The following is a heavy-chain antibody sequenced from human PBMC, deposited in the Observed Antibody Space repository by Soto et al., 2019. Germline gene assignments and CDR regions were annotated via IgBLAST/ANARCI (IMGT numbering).Heavy chain of an antibody. CDR1: GGSFSGYY. V-gene: IGHV4-34*01. Sequence: QVQLQQWGAGLLKPSETLSLTCAVYGGSFSGYYWSWIRQPPGKGLEWIGEINHSGSTNYNPSLKSRVTISVGTSKNQFSLKLSSVTAADTAVYYCARGLSSSWHHYYYYYGMDVWGQGTTVTVSS. J-gene: IGHJ6*02. CDR2: INHSGST. D-gene: IGHD6-13*01. CDR3: ARGLSSSWHHYYYYYGMDV.